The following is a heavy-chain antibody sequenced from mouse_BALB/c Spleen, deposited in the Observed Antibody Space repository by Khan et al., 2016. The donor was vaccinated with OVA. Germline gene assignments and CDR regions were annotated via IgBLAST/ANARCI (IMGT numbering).Heavy chain of an antibody. D-gene: IGHD1-1*01. J-gene: IGHJ4*01. V-gene: IGHV3-2*02. CDR3: ARQNYYGYAMDY. CDR1: GYSITSDYA. Sequence: EVQLQESEPGLVKPSQSLSLTCTVTGYSITSDYAWNWIRQFPGNKLEWMGYISYSGSTSYNPSLKSRISITRDTSKNQFFLQLTSVTTEDTATYYCARQNYYGYAMDYWGQGTSVTVSS. CDR2: ISYSGST.